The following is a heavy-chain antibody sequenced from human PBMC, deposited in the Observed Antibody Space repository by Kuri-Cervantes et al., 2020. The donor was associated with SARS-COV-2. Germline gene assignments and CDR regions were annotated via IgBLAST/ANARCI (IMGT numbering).Heavy chain of an antibody. D-gene: IGHD6-19*01. J-gene: IGHJ4*02. CDR1: GFTFSSYA. V-gene: IGHV3-23*01. CDR2: ISGSGGST. CDR3: AKGRIALAGTGDY. Sequence: GESLKISCAASGFTFSSYAMSWVRQAPGKGLEWVSAISGSGGSTYYADSVKGRFTISRDNSKNTLYLQMNSLRAEDTALYYCAKGRIALAGTGDYWGQGTLVTVYS.